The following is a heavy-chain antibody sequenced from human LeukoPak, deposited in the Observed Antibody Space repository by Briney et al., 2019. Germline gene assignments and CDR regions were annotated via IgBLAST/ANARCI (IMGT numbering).Heavy chain of an antibody. CDR3: ARDTGIAVAGVDGMDV. V-gene: IGHV1-2*02. CDR1: GYTFTGYY. D-gene: IGHD6-19*01. CDR2: INPNSGGT. Sequence: GASVEVSCKASGYTFTGYYMHWVRQAPGQGLEWMGWINPNSGGTNYAQKFQGRVTMTRDTSISTAYMELSRLRSDDTAVYYCARDTGIAVAGVDGMDVWGQGTTVTVSS. J-gene: IGHJ6*02.